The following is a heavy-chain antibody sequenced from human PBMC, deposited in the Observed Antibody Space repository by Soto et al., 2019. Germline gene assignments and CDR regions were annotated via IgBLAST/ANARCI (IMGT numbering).Heavy chain of an antibody. D-gene: IGHD5-18*01. CDR1: GFTFGSYS. V-gene: IGHV3-48*01. CDR3: AKDGGYSYGPYDY. CDR2: ISSSSSTI. J-gene: IGHJ4*02. Sequence: EVQLVESGGGLVQPGGSLRLSCAASGFTFGSYSMNWVRTAPGKGLEWVSYISSSSSTIYYADSVEGRFTISRDNAKNSLDLQMNSLSAEDTAVYSCAKDGGYSYGPYDYWGQGTLVTVSS.